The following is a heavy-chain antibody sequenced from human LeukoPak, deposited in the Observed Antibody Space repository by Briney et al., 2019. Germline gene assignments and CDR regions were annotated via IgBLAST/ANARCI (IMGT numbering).Heavy chain of an antibody. CDR1: GGSISSGDYY. Sequence: SETLSLTCTVSGGSISSGDYYWSWIRQPPGKGLEWIGYIYYSGSTYYNPSLKSRVTISVDTSKNQFSMKLSSVTAADTAVYYCASFKLGLFDYWGQGTLVTVSS. J-gene: IGHJ4*02. CDR3: ASFKLGLFDY. D-gene: IGHD6-13*01. V-gene: IGHV4-30-4*08. CDR2: IYYSGST.